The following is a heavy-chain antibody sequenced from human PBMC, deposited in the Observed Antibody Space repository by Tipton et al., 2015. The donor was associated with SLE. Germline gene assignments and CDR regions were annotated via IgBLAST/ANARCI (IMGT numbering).Heavy chain of an antibody. CDR2: IYVGGTT. J-gene: IGHJ4*02. D-gene: IGHD2-15*01. Sequence: GSLRLSCAASGFTVNTKYMTWVRQAPGKGLEWVSVIYVGGTTYHADSVKGRFTISRDISKNTLYLQMSRLRVEDTAVYYCAKEDFAVVQPGDYWGQGTLVTVSS. CDR3: AKEDFAVVQPGDY. CDR1: GFTVNTKY. V-gene: IGHV3-53*05.